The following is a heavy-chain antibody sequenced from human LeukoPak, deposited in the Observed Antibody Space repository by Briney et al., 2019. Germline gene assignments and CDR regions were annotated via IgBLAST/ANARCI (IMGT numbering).Heavy chain of an antibody. Sequence: ASVKVSCKASGYTFTGYYMHWVRQAPGQGLEWMGWINPNSGGTNYAQKFQGRVTMTRDTSISTAYMELSSLRSEDTAVYYCAREEGDGYNLNYYYYYGMDVWGQGTTVTVSS. V-gene: IGHV1-2*02. CDR1: GYTFTGYY. CDR2: INPNSGGT. D-gene: IGHD5-12*01. CDR3: AREEGDGYNLNYYYYYGMDV. J-gene: IGHJ6*02.